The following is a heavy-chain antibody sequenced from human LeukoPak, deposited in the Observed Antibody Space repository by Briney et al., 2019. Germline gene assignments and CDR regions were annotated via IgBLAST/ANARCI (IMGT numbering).Heavy chain of an antibody. Sequence: PGGSLRLSCAASGFTFSGYWMHWVRQAPGKGLVWVSRINNDGSYTSYADSVKGRFTISRDKPKNTLYLQMNNLRAEDTAVYHCATSKTVLTSPFDYWGQGTLVTVSS. CDR2: INNDGSYT. CDR3: ATSKTVLTSPFDY. J-gene: IGHJ4*02. CDR1: GFTFSGYW. V-gene: IGHV3-74*01. D-gene: IGHD4/OR15-4a*01.